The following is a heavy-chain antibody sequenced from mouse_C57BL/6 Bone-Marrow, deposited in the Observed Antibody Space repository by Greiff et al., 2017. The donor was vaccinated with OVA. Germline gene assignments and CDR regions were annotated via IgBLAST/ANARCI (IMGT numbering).Heavy chain of an antibody. J-gene: IGHJ1*03. CDR2: INPGSGGT. CDR1: GYAFTNYL. CDR3: ARSDYYGSTPYWYFDV. V-gene: IGHV1-54*01. D-gene: IGHD1-1*01. Sequence: VQLQESGAELVRPGPSVKVSCKASGYAFTNYLIEWVKQRPGQGLEWIGVINPGSGGTNYNEKFKGKATLTADKSSSTAYMQLSSLTSEDSAVYFCARSDYYGSTPYWYFDVWGTGTTVTVSS.